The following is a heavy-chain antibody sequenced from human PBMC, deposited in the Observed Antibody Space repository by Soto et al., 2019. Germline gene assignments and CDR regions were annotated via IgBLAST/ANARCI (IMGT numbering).Heavy chain of an antibody. D-gene: IGHD5-18*01. CDR1: GYTFSNYG. V-gene: IGHV1-18*01. CDR3: ARDPGFGFGYSYALAIDV. Sequence: ASVKVSCKASGYTFSNYGISWVRQGPGQGLEWMGWISGYNGNTHYEEKVQDRIKMTTDTSTSTTYLELRSLRSDDTAVYFCARDPGFGFGYSYALAIDVWGQGTTVTVSS. CDR2: ISGYNGNT. J-gene: IGHJ6*02.